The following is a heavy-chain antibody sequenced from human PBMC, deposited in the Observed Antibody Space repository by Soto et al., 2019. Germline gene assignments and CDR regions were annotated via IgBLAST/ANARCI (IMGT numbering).Heavy chain of an antibody. Sequence: GESLKISCKGSGYSFTSYWIGLVRQMPGKGLEWMGIIYPGDSDTRYSPSFQGQVTISADKSISTAYLQWSSLKASDTAMYYCASDMTTGSSGWAYAFDIWGQGTMVTVSS. CDR3: ASDMTTGSSGWAYAFDI. V-gene: IGHV5-51*01. CDR1: GYSFTSYW. J-gene: IGHJ3*02. D-gene: IGHD6-19*01. CDR2: IYPGDSDT.